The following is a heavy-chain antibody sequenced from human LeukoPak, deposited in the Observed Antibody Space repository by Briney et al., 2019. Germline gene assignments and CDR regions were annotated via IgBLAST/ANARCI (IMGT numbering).Heavy chain of an antibody. CDR2: IKEDGSER. J-gene: IGHJ4*02. Sequence: PGGSLRLSCAASGFTFSSYSMNWVRQTPGKGLEWVASIKEDGSERQYVDSVKGRFSISRDNTKGSLFLQLNSLRAEDTAVYYCAKAVVGAYFFDYWGQGTLVTVSS. D-gene: IGHD1-26*01. V-gene: IGHV3-7*03. CDR3: AKAVVGAYFFDY. CDR1: GFTFSSYS.